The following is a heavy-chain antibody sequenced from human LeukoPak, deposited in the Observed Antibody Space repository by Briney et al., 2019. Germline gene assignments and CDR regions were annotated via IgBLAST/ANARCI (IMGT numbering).Heavy chain of an antibody. V-gene: IGHV4-61*02. CDR1: GGSISSGSYY. CDR2: IYTSGST. D-gene: IGHD3-22*01. CDR3: ARLKYYYDSSGYRAEYFQH. Sequence: SETLSLTCTVSGGSISSGSYYWSWIRQPAGKGLEWIGRIYTSGSTNYNPSLKSRVTISVYTSKNQFSLKLSSVTAADTAVYYCARLKYYYDSSGYRAEYFQHWGQGTLVTVSS. J-gene: IGHJ1*01.